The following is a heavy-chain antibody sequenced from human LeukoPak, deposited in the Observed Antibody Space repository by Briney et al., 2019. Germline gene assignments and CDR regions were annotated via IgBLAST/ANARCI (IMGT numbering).Heavy chain of an antibody. J-gene: IGHJ3*02. Sequence: GGSLRLSCAASGFTFSSYGMHWVRQAPGKGLEGVAIIWSDGSNKYYADSAKGRFTISRDNSKNTLYLQTNSLRAEDTAVYYCARADSSSWPGEAFDIWGQGTMVTVSS. D-gene: IGHD6-13*01. CDR3: ARADSSSWPGEAFDI. V-gene: IGHV3-33*01. CDR1: GFTFSSYG. CDR2: IWSDGSNK.